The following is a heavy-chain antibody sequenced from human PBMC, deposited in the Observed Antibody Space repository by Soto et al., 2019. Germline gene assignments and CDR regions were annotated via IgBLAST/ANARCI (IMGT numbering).Heavy chain of an antibody. V-gene: IGHV4-34*01. CDR2: INHSGST. D-gene: IGHD1-1*01. CDR3: ARGRRLRY. CDR1: GGSFSGYY. J-gene: IGHJ4*02. Sequence: SETLSLTCTVYGGSFSGYYWSWIRQPPGKGLEWIGEINHSGSTNYNPSLTSRVPISVDTSKSQFSLKLSSVSAAVTAVYYCARGRRLRYWGQGTRATAPQ.